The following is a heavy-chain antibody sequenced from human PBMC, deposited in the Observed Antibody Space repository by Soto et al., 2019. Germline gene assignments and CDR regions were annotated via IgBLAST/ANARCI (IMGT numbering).Heavy chain of an antibody. CDR2: INAGSGYT. Sequence: SVKVTCKASGCTFTTFAMHWVRQAPGQRPEWLGWINAGSGYTKYSQNFQDRVTISSDTSASTAYMELSSLRSGDTAIYYCARDRVSMAMFGVPVGVFKNWGQGTLVTVSS. V-gene: IGHV1-3*01. CDR1: GCTFTTFA. D-gene: IGHD3-3*01. CDR3: ARDRVSMAMFGVPVGVFKN. J-gene: IGHJ4*02.